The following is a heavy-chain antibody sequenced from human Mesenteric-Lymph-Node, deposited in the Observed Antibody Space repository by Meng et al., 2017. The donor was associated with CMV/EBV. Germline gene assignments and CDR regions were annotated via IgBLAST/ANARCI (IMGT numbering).Heavy chain of an antibody. J-gene: IGHJ4*02. V-gene: IGHV4-39*01. CDR1: GGSISNIISY. CDR3: ARGAQRYSSSQGDY. Sequence: SETLSLTCTVSGGSISNIISYWGWIRQPPGKGLEWIGSLYYSGSTYYNPSLESRVTISVDTSKNQFSLKLSSVTAADTAVYYCARGAQRYSSSQGDYWGQGTLVTVSS. CDR2: LYYSGST. D-gene: IGHD6-13*01.